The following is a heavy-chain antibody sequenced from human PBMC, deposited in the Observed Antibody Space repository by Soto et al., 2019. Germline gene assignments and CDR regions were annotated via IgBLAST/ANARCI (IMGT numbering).Heavy chain of an antibody. Sequence: QVQLVESGGGVVRPGRSRRLSCAASAFTFSSYGRHGVRQAPGKGLEGVAVISYDGSNKYYADSVKGRFTISRDNSKNTLYLQMNSLRAEDTAVYYCAKDQAGYSYGFDYWGQGTLVTVSS. CDR1: AFTFSSYG. CDR3: AKDQAGYSYGFDY. J-gene: IGHJ4*02. CDR2: ISYDGSNK. V-gene: IGHV3-30*18. D-gene: IGHD5-18*01.